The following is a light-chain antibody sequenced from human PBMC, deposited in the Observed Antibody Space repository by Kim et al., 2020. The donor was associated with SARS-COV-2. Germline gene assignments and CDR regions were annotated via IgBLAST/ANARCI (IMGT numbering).Light chain of an antibody. CDR2: GAS. CDR3: QQYDISPPT. V-gene: IGKV3-20*01. Sequence: SPGERATLACRASQSISRGYLAWYQQKPGQAPRLLIYGASSRATGIPDRFSGSGSGTDFTLTISRLEPEDFAVYWCQQYDISPPTFGQGTKVDIK. J-gene: IGKJ1*01. CDR1: QSISRGY.